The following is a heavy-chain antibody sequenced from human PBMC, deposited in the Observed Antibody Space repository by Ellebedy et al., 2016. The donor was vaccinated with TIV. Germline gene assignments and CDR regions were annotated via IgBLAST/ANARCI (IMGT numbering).Heavy chain of an antibody. J-gene: IGHJ4*02. CDR2: ISGTSSHI. CDR3: ARTRGGEFDF. V-gene: IGHV3-21*05. CDR1: GFTFSSYS. D-gene: IGHD3-10*01. Sequence: GESLKISXAASGFTFSSYSMNWVRQAPGRGLELVSYISGTSSHISYADSVRGRFTVSRDSAGNSLYLQMNGLTVDDTALYFCARTRGGEFDFWGQGSLVTVSS.